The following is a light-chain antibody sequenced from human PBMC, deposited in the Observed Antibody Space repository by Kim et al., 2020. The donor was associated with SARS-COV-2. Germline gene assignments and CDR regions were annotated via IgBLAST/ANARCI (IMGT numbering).Light chain of an antibody. V-gene: IGKV3-11*01. J-gene: IGKJ4*01. CDR3: QQRNNWPLLT. CDR1: QRLNSC. Sequence: SPGERATPSCRASQRLNSCLAWYQHKPGQPPRLLIYDASIRAIGIPARFSGSGSGTDFTLTISSLEPEDIAVYYCQQRNNWPLLTFGGGTKVDIK. CDR2: DAS.